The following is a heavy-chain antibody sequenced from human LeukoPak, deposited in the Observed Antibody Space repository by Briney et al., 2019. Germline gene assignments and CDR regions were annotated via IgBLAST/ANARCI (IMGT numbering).Heavy chain of an antibody. V-gene: IGHV3-53*01. J-gene: IGHJ4*02. CDR1: GFTVSSNY. CDR3: AKAPLYYDFWSGYLDY. Sequence: AGGSLRLSCAASGFTVSSNYMSWVRQAPGKGLEWVSVIYSGGSTYYADSVKGRFTISRDNSKNTLYLQMNSLRAEDTAVYYCAKAPLYYDFWSGYLDYWGQGTLVTVSS. D-gene: IGHD3-3*01. CDR2: IYSGGST.